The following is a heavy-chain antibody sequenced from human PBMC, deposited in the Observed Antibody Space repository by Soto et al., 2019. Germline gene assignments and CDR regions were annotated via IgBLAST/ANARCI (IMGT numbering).Heavy chain of an antibody. CDR1: GFTFSSYA. CDR2: ISGSDGKT. Sequence: GGSLRLSCAASGFTFSSYALSWVRQAPGKGLEWVSTISGSDGKTFYADSVKGRFSISRDTSQSTLYLQMNSLRADDTAMYYCARWSYLDYWGQGTRVTVSS. J-gene: IGHJ4*02. D-gene: IGHD3-3*01. CDR3: ARWSYLDY. V-gene: IGHV3-23*01.